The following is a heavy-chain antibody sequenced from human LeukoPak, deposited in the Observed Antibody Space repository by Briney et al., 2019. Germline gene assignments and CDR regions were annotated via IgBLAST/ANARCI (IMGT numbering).Heavy chain of an antibody. CDR3: ATEGGSGSYYGDDAFDM. D-gene: IGHD3-10*01. CDR2: VKSKADDGTT. CDR1: GFTFSNAW. J-gene: IGHJ3*02. V-gene: IGHV3-15*01. Sequence: GGSLRLSCAASGFTFSNAWMSWVRQAPGKGLEWVGRVKSKADDGTTDYAAPVQGRFTISRDDSKNTLSLQMNSLKTEDTAVYYCATEGGSGSYYGDDAFDMWGQGTMVTVSS.